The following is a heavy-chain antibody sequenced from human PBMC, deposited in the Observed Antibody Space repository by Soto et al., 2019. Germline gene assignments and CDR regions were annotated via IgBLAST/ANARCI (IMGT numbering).Heavy chain of an antibody. V-gene: IGHV4-39*01. CDR2: IYYSGST. CDR3: ASLAVAGKHFDY. J-gene: IGHJ4*02. Sequence: SETLSLTCTVSCGSISSSRYYWGWIRQPPGKGLEWIGSIYYSGSTYYNPSLKSRVTISVDTSKNQFSLKLSSVTAADTAVYYCASLAVAGKHFDYWGQGTLVTVS. D-gene: IGHD6-19*01. CDR1: CGSISSSRYY.